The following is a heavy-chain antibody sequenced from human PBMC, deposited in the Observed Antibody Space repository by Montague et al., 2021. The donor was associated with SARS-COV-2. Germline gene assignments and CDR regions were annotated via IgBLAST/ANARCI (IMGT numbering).Heavy chain of an antibody. CDR2: INHGGST. J-gene: IGHJ6*03. CDR1: GGSISSSSYY. CDR3: ARLRDGVVPSPILGVGPFYSYYYRDV. Sequence: SKTLSLTCTVSGGSISSSSYYWGWIRQSPGKGLEWIGEINHGGSTKFSPSLKGRLTTSTDTSKNQFSLKLTSVAAADTAVYYCARLRDGVVPSPILGVGPFYSYYYRDVWGRGTPVTVSS. D-gene: IGHD3-10*01. V-gene: IGHV4-39*01.